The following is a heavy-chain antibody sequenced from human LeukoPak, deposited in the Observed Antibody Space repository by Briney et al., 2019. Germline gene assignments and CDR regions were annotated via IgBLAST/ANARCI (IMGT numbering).Heavy chain of an antibody. Sequence: GSLRLSCAASGFTFGSFEMSWVRQPPGKGLEWIGEIYHSGSTNYNPSLKSRVTISVDKSKNQFSLKLSSVTAADTAVYYCATQLERLIFYYGMDVWGQGTTVTVCS. CDR3: ATQLERLIFYYGMDV. V-gene: IGHV4-4*02. CDR2: IYHSGST. CDR1: GFTFGSFEM. D-gene: IGHD1-1*01. J-gene: IGHJ6*02.